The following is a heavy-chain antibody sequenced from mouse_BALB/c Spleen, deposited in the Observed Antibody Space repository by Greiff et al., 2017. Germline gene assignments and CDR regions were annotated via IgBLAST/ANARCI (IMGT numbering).Heavy chain of an antibody. D-gene: IGHD1-1*01. CDR2: ISYDGSN. J-gene: IGHJ2*01. CDR3: ARAGYYGSRSYYFDY. Sequence: EVKLQESGPGLVKPSQSLSLTCSVTGYSITSGYYWNWIRQFPGNKLEWMGYISYDGSNNYNPSLKNRISITRDTSKNQFFLKLNSVTTEDTATYYCARAGYYGSRSYYFDYWGQGTTLTVSS. V-gene: IGHV3-6*02. CDR1: GYSITSGYY.